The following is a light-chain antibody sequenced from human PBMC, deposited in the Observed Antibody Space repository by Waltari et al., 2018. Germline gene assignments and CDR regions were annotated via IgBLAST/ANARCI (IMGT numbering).Light chain of an antibody. J-gene: IGLJ1*01. Sequence: QSALTQPASVSGSPGQSIAISCPGSSSDVGGYSLVSWYKQHQGKAPKLMIYAVTKRPSGVSHRFSGSKSGNTASLTISGLQTEDEADYYCCSYAGSTTSSVVFGTGTKVIVL. V-gene: IGLV2-23*02. CDR1: SSDVGGYSL. CDR3: CSYAGSTTSSVV. CDR2: AVT.